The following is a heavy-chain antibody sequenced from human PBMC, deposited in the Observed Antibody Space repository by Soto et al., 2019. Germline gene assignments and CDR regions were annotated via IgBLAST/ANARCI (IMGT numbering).Heavy chain of an antibody. CDR3: ARGGWYLDF. CDR1: GGSISSHY. V-gene: IGHV4-59*11. D-gene: IGHD6-19*01. J-gene: IGHJ4*02. CDR2: IHDSGTT. Sequence: SETLSLTCTVSGGSISSHYWSWVRQPPGKGLEWIGYIHDSGTTDYNPSLKSRVTISLDTSKNQFSLKLSSLTAADTAVYYCARGGWYLDFWGQGALVTVSS.